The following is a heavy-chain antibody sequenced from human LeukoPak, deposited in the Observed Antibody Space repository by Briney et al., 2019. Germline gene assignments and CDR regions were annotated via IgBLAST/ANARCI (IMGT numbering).Heavy chain of an antibody. CDR2: ISSSGSTI. J-gene: IGHJ1*01. CDR1: GFTFSDYY. D-gene: IGHD5-18*01. Sequence: GGSLRLSCAASGFTFSDYYMSWIRQAPGKGLEWVSYISSSGSTIYYADSVKGRFTISRDNAKNSLYLQMNSLRAEDTAVYYCARDDGVDTPDEYFQHWGQGTLVTVSS. CDR3: ARDDGVDTPDEYFQH. V-gene: IGHV3-11*01.